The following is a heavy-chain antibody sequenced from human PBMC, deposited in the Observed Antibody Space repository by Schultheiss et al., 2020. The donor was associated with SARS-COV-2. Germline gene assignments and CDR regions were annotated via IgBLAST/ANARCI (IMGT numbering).Heavy chain of an antibody. V-gene: IGHV3-53*01. CDR3: ARDRGVVVFDY. Sequence: GESLKISCAASGFTVSSNYMSWVRQAPGKGLEWVSVIYSGGSTYYADSVKGRFTISRDNAKNSLYLQMNSLRAEDTAVYYCARDRGVVVFDYWGQGTLVTVSS. J-gene: IGHJ4*02. CDR1: GFTVSSNY. CDR2: IYSGGST. D-gene: IGHD3-22*01.